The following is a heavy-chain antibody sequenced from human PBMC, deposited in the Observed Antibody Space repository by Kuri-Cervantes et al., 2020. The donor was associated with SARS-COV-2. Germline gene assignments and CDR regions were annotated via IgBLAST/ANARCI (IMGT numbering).Heavy chain of an antibody. Sequence: GESLKISCAASGFTFSSYAMHWVRQAPGKGLEWVAVISYDGSNKYYADSVKGRFTISRDNSKNTLYLQMNSLRAEDTAVYYCARDLYGVLYYFDYWGQGTQVTVSS. CDR2: ISYDGSNK. CDR1: GFTFSSYA. CDR3: ARDLYGVLYYFDY. D-gene: IGHD4-17*01. J-gene: IGHJ4*02. V-gene: IGHV3-30*04.